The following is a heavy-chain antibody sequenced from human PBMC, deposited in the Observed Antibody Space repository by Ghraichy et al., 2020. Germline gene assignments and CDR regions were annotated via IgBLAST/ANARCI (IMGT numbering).Heavy chain of an antibody. CDR2: FIGGGGTT. CDR1: GFTFSSSA. J-gene: IGHJ4*02. Sequence: GGSLRLSCVASGFTFSSSAMNWVRQAPGKGLEWVSVFIGGGGTTFYADSVKGRFTIAGDQSRNTLYLQMNSLRVEDTAIYYCEKGAWGGFDSWGQGTLVTVSA. D-gene: IGHD3-10*01. V-gene: IGHV3-23*01. CDR3: EKGAWGGFDS.